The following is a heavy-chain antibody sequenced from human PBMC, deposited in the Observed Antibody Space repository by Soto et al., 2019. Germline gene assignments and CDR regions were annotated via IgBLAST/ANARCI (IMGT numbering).Heavy chain of an antibody. V-gene: IGHV3-23*01. CDR2: ISGSGGST. D-gene: IGHD6-13*01. Sequence: GVSLRLSCAASGFTFSSYAMSWVRQAPGKGLEWVPAISGSGGSTYYADSVKGRFTISRDNSKNTLYLQMNSLRAEDTAVYYCAKPDFPYSSSWPNWGQGTLVTVSS. CDR1: GFTFSSYA. J-gene: IGHJ4*02. CDR3: AKPDFPYSSSWPN.